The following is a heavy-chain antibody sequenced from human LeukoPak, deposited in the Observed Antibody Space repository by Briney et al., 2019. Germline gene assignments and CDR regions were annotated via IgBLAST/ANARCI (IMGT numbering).Heavy chain of an antibody. CDR2: ISSSSSYI. CDR3: ARDLDEIQLWLSFDY. CDR1: RFTFSGYT. J-gene: IGHJ4*02. D-gene: IGHD5-18*01. Sequence: GGSLRLSCAASRFTFSGYTMNWVRQAPGKGLEWVSSISSSSSYIYYADSVKGRFTISRDNAKNSLYLQMNSLRAEDTAVYYCARDLDEIQLWLSFDYWGQGTLVAVSS. V-gene: IGHV3-21*01.